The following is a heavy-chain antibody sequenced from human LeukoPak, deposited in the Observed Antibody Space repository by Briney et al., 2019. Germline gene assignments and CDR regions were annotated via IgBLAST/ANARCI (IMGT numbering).Heavy chain of an antibody. Sequence: GGSLRLSCAASGFTFDDYGMSWVRQVPGKGLEWVSGINWNGGSTGNADSVKGRFTISRDNAKNSLYLQMNSLRGEDTALYYCAGEGYGDYDGDYWGQGTLVTVSS. D-gene: IGHD4-17*01. CDR2: INWNGGST. CDR1: GFTFDDYG. CDR3: AGEGYGDYDGDY. J-gene: IGHJ4*02. V-gene: IGHV3-20*04.